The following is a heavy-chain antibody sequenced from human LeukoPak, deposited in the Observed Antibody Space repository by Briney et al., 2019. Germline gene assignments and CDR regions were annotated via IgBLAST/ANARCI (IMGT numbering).Heavy chain of an antibody. J-gene: IGHJ3*02. D-gene: IGHD3-3*01. CDR3: ATSPYYDFWSGHNEAFDI. CDR2: IIPIFSTA. V-gene: IGHV1-69*01. Sequence: GSSVKVSCKASGGTFGSYAISWVRQAPGQGLEWMGGIIPIFSTANYAQKFQGRVTITADESTSPVYMELSSLRSEDTAVYYCATSPYYDFWSGHNEAFDIWGQGTMVIVSS. CDR1: GGTFGSYA.